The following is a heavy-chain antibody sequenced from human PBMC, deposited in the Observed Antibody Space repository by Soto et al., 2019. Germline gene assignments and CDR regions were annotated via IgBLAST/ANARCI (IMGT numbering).Heavy chain of an antibody. Sequence: QDQLVQSGAEVKNPGASVQVSCKASGYIFTSYVIFWMRQAPGQRPEWMGWISTGAGNTAYSQKLQGRITISRDTSASTVFIELRSLTSEDTAVYYCAREYGSINSYKAFDIWGQGTLVTVSS. CDR2: ISTGAGNT. CDR1: GYIFTSYV. CDR3: AREYGSINSYKAFDI. J-gene: IGHJ3*02. V-gene: IGHV1-3*04. D-gene: IGHD3-10*01.